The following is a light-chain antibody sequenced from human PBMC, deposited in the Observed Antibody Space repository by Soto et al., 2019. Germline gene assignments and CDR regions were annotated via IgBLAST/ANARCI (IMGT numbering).Light chain of an antibody. V-gene: IGKV3-11*01. J-gene: IGKJ1*01. CDR1: QSVSSY. CDR2: DAS. Sequence: IVLTQSPATLSLSPGERATLSCSASQSVSSYLAWYQQKPGQSPRFLIYDASKRATGIQARFSGSGFGTDYTLTISSLEPEDFAVYYCQPRSKWRTFGQGTKVDIK. CDR3: QPRSKWRT.